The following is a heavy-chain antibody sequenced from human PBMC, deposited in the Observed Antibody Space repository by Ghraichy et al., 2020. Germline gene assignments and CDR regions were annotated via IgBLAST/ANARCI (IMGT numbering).Heavy chain of an antibody. CDR2: IFPGDSDT. D-gene: IGHD6-19*01. CDR3: AKPIASGWSPLEN. J-gene: IGHJ4*02. CDR1: GYDFTKYW. V-gene: IGHV5-51*01. Sequence: ESLNISCKGSGYDFTKYWIGWVRQMPGKGLEWIGVIFPGDSDTRYNPSFQGRVSISVDKSVTTAYLQWSSLRASDTAIYYCAKPIASGWSPLENWGQGTLVTVSS.